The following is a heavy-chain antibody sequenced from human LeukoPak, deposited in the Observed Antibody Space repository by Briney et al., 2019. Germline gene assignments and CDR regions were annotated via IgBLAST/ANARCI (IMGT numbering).Heavy chain of an antibody. CDR1: GFTFSTYV. J-gene: IGHJ4*02. V-gene: IGHV3-23*01. D-gene: IGHD3-3*01. CDR3: ASGPPFLKYFEY. CDR2: ISVGAEYI. Sequence: GGSLRLSCAASGFTFSTYVMNWFRQAPGKGLEWVSAISVGAEYIFYADSVKGRFTISRDDSNNALYLQMHSLRAEDTALYYCASGPPFLKYFEYWGQGTLVTVSS.